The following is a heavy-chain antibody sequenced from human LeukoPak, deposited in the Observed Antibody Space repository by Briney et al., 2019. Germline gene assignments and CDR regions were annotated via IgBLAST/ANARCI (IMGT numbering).Heavy chain of an antibody. D-gene: IGHD3-22*01. V-gene: IGHV1-69*04. CDR3: ARDGQKYCDSSGYYGY. Sequence: VASVKVSCKASGGTFSSYAISWVRQAPGQGLEWMGRIIPILGIANYAQKFQGRVTITADKSTSTAYMELSSLRSEDTAVYYCARDGQKYCDSSGYYGYWGQGTLVTVSS. CDR1: GGTFSSYA. CDR2: IIPILGIA. J-gene: IGHJ4*02.